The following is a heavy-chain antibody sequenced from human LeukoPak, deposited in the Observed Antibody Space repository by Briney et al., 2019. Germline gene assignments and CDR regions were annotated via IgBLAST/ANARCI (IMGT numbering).Heavy chain of an antibody. J-gene: IGHJ5*02. Sequence: GASVKVSCKASGGTFTSYGISWVRQAPGQGLEWMGWISAYNGNTNYAQKLQGRVTMTTDTSTSTAYMELRSLRSDDTAVYYCARAPGLPNYDYVWGSYPDLGWFDPWGQGTLVTVSS. CDR3: ARAPGLPNYDYVWGSYPDLGWFDP. CDR2: ISAYNGNT. V-gene: IGHV1-18*01. D-gene: IGHD3-16*02. CDR1: GGTFTSYG.